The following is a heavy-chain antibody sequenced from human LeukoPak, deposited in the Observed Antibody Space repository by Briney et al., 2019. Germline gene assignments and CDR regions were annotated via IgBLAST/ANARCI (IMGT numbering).Heavy chain of an antibody. J-gene: IGHJ4*02. V-gene: IGHV4-59*01. D-gene: IGHD1-26*01. CDR3: ARVGGWEPKLHGVTFDY. Sequence: SETLSLTCTVSGGSIRSYYWSWIRQPPGKGLEWIGYIYYSGSSNYSPSLKSRVTISVDTSKNQFSLKLSSVTAADTAVYFCARVGGWEPKLHGVTFDYLGQGTLVTVSS. CDR1: GGSIRSYY. CDR2: IYYSGSS.